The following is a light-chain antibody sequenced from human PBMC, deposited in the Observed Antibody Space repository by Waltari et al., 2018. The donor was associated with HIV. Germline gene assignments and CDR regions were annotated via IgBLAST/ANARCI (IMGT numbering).Light chain of an antibody. CDR2: AAS. V-gene: IGKV1-39*01. Sequence: DIQMTQSPSPLSSSVLDRVTITFRASQSISSHVNRYQQKPGKAHKLLIYAASRLQSGVPSRFSGGGSGTDFTLTISSLQPEDFATYYCQQSYSTPFTFGPGTKVDIK. J-gene: IGKJ3*01. CDR1: QSISSH. CDR3: QQSYSTPFT.